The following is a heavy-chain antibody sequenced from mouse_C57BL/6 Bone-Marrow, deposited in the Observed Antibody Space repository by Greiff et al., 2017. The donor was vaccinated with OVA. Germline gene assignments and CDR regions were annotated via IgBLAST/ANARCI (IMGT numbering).Heavy chain of an antibody. CDR2: IHPNSGST. CDR1: GYTFTSYW. D-gene: IGHD1-1*01. J-gene: IGHJ1*03. V-gene: IGHV1-64*01. CDR3: AREGYGSSSGYFDV. Sequence: QVQLQQPGAELVKPGASVKLSCKASGYTFTSYWMHWVKQRPGQGLEWIGMIHPNSGSTNYNEKFKGKATMTVDKSSSTAYMQLSSLTSEDSAVYYCAREGYGSSSGYFDVWGTGTTVTVSS.